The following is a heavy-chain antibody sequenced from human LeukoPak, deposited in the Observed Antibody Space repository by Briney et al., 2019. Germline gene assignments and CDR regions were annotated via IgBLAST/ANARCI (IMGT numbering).Heavy chain of an antibody. D-gene: IGHD4-17*01. Sequence: ASVKVSCKASGYTFPDYYIHWVRQAPGQGLGWMGWINPKSGGTKYAQKFQDRVTMTRDTSISTAYMELSRLRSDDTAVYYCARVDYDDYLGNFDYWGQGTLVTVSS. V-gene: IGHV1-2*02. CDR1: GYTFPDYY. CDR3: ARVDYDDYLGNFDY. J-gene: IGHJ4*02. CDR2: INPKSGGT.